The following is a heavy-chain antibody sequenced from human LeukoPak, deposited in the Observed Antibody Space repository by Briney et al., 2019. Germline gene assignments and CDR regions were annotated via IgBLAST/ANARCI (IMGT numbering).Heavy chain of an antibody. D-gene: IGHD2-2*01. J-gene: IGHJ4*02. CDR1: GFSFSGSA. Sequence: GGSLRLSCAASGFSFSGSAMHWVRQASGKGLEWVGRIRNKANSYATSYAASVKGRFTISRDDSKNTAYLQMNSLKTEDTSVYYCTSAYCSSTTCYFDYGGQGTQVTVSS. CDR3: TSAYCSSTTCYFDY. V-gene: IGHV3-73*01. CDR2: IRNKANSYAT.